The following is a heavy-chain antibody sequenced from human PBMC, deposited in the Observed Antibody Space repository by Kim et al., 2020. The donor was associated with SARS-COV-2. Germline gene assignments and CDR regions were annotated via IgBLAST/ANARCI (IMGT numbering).Heavy chain of an antibody. CDR1: GFTFSSYS. V-gene: IGHV3-33*01. CDR3: ARDRRGSYGYGMDV. J-gene: IGHJ6*02. CDR2: ICCDGSIK. Sequence: GGSLRLSCAASGFTFSSYSMHWVRQAPGKGLEWVAVICCDGSIKYYEDSVKRRFTISGDNSKNTLYLQMNSLRAEDTAVYYCARDRRGSYGYGMDVCGQGTTGTAS. D-gene: IGHD5-18*01.